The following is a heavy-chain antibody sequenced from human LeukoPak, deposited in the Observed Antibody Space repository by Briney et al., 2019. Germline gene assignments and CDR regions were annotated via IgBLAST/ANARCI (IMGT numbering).Heavy chain of an antibody. Sequence: SETLSLTCTVSDGSISGSGFSWGWIRQRPGKGLEWIGSIYYSGNTYYNPSLKSRVTISVDTSENQFSLKLSSVTAADTAVYYCAGRDFYYFDHWGQGTLVTVSS. CDR3: AGRDFYYFDH. CDR1: DGSISGSGFS. J-gene: IGHJ4*02. V-gene: IGHV4-39*01. CDR2: IYYSGNT.